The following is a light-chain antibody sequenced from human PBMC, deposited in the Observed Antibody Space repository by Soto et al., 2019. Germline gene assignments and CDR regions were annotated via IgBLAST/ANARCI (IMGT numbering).Light chain of an antibody. Sequence: QSALTQPPSASGSPGQSVTISCTGSSSDFGDYKYVSWYQQHPGKAPKLMIYDVSKRPSGVPDRFSGSKSGNTASLTVSGLQTEDEADYYCSSNAGNKRIFGCGTKLTVL. CDR3: SSNAGNKRI. J-gene: IGLJ2*01. CDR1: SSDFGDYKY. V-gene: IGLV2-8*01. CDR2: DVS.